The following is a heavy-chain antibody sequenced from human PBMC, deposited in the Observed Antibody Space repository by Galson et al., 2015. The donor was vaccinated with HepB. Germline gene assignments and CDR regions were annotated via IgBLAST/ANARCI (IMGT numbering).Heavy chain of an antibody. CDR2: ISGYNGHT. CDR1: GYTFTSYV. J-gene: IGHJ4*02. V-gene: IGHV1-18*04. Sequence: SVKVSCKASGYTFTSYVISWVRQTPGQGLEWLGRISGYNGHTNYAQNLQNKVTMTTDTYTSTAYLELRRLKSDDTAIYYCARGGTGSGYWGQGTLVTVSS. CDR3: ARGGTGSGY. D-gene: IGHD6-19*01.